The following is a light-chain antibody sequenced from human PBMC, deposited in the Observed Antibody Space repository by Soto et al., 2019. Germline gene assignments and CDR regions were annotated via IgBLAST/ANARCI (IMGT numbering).Light chain of an antibody. CDR3: CSYAGSSTV. J-gene: IGLJ1*01. V-gene: IGLV2-23*02. CDR1: SSDVGSYNL. Sequence: QSALTQPASVSGSPGQSITISCTGTSSDVGSYNLVSWYQQHPGKAPKLMICEVSKRPSGVSNRFSGSKSGNTASLTISGLQAVYEADYYCCSYAGSSTVFGTGTKVTVL. CDR2: EVS.